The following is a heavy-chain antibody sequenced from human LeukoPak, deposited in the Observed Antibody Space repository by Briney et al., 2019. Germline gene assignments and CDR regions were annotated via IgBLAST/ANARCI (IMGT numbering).Heavy chain of an antibody. CDR2: IGTADDT. CDR1: GFTFSTYD. J-gene: IGHJ5*02. CDR3: ARGVGWGVGSWFDP. Sequence: GGSLRLSCAASGFTFSTYDMHWVRHATGKGLEWVSGIGTADDTYYPDSVKGRFTISRDNTKNSLYLQMSYLRAGDTAVYYCARGVGWGVGSWFDPWGQGTLVTVSS. D-gene: IGHD3-10*01. V-gene: IGHV3-13*01.